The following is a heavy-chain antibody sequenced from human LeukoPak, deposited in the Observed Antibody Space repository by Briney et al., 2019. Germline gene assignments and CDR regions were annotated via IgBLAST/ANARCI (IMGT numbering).Heavy chain of an antibody. CDR3: ATLVGATLHDY. J-gene: IGHJ4*02. CDR2: IIPILGIA. V-gene: IGHV1-69*04. CDR1: GGTFSSYA. D-gene: IGHD1-26*01. Sequence: ASVKVSCKASGGTFSSYAISWVRQAPGQGLEWMGRIIPILGIANYAQKFQGRVTITADKSTSTAYMELSSLRSEDTAVYYCATLVGATLHDYWGQGTLVTVSS.